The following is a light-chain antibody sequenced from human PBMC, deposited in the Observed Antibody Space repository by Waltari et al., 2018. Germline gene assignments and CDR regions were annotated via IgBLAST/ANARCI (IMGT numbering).Light chain of an antibody. J-gene: IGKJ4*01. CDR3: QKYNSAFLS. CDR2: ATS. V-gene: IGKV1-27*01. CDR1: QAINNY. Sequence: IQMTQFPSSLSASVRHSVTISCRASQAINNYLAWYQQKPGKLPKLLIYATSTLQSGVPSRFSGSGTGTDFTLTIRSLQPEDVATYYCQKYNSAFLSFGGGTKVEIK.